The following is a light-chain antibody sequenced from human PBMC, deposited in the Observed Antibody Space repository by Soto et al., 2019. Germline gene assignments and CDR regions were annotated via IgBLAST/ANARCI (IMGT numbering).Light chain of an antibody. CDR3: AAWDDSLNGVV. CDR1: SSNIGSKT. Sequence: QSVLTQPPSTSGTPGQRATISCSGSSSNIGSKTVNRYQQLPGTAPKLLIYSNNQRPSGVPDRFSGSKSGTSASLAISGLQSEDEADYYCAAWDDSLNGVVFGGGTKVTVL. CDR2: SNN. V-gene: IGLV1-44*01. J-gene: IGLJ2*01.